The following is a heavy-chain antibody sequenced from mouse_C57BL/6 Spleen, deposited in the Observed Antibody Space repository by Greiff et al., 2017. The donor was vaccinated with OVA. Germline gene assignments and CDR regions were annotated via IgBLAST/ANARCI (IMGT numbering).Heavy chain of an antibody. D-gene: IGHD2-3*01. CDR2: IRSKSNNYAT. CDR3: VRRVDGYYWCFDV. V-gene: IGHV10-1*01. Sequence: EVQLVESGGGLVQPKGSLKLSCAASGFSFNTYAMNWVRQAPGKGLEWVARIRSKSNNYATYYADSVKDRFTISRDDSESMLYLQINNWETEVTAMYYGVRRVDGYYWCFDVWGTGTTVTVSS. CDR1: GFSFNTYA. J-gene: IGHJ1*03.